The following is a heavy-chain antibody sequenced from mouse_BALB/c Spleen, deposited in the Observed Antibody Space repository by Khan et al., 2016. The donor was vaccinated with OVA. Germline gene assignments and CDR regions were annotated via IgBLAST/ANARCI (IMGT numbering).Heavy chain of an antibody. CDR3: ARQPYYHYDVMDY. CDR2: IWSDGST. V-gene: IGHV2-6-1*01. Sequence: VQLQQSGPGLVAPSQSLSITCTTSGFSLSSYGIHWVRQPPGQGLEWLVGIWSDGSTTYNSTLKSRLSITKYNSKSKVFLKMNSIQTDDTAIYYCARQPYYHYDVMDYWGQGTSVTVSS. J-gene: IGHJ4*01. CDR1: GFSLSSYG. D-gene: IGHD2-10*01.